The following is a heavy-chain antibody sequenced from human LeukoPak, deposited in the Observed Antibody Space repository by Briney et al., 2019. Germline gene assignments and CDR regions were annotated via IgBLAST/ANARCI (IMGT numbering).Heavy chain of an antibody. CDR3: AKAAAYFPTDY. J-gene: IGHJ4*02. V-gene: IGHV3-7*03. Sequence: GGPLTLPCTASGFTYNSYWMLWLRQAPGKALEGVDNIKQDGSEKYCVDSGQGRFTISRDNAQNTLYLKMHGLRADDKAVYYCAKAAAYFPTDYWGQGTLVIVSS. D-gene: IGHD2-21*01. CDR1: GFTYNSYW. CDR2: IKQDGSEK.